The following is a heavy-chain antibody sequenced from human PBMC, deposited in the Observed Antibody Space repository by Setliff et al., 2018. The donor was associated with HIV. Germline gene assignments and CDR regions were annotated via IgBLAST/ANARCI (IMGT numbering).Heavy chain of an antibody. CDR1: GGSISSGDYY. D-gene: IGHD3-10*01. CDR2: IYYTGST. V-gene: IGHV4-31*03. J-gene: IGHJ4*02. CDR3: ARAPFYYGSGSYQTFDY. Sequence: PSETLFLTCTVSGGSISSGDYYWSWIRQHPLKGLEWIGYIYYTGSTYYNPSLKSRVTISVDTSKNQFSLKLSSVTAADTAVYYCARAPFYYGSGSYQTFDYWGQGTLVTVSS.